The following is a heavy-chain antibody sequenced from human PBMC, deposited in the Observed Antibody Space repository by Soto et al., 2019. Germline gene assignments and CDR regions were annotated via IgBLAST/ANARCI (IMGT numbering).Heavy chain of an antibody. J-gene: IGHJ4*01. Sequence: QVQLVQSGAEVREPGASVKVSGKLSGATFSGNFFHWVRQAPGQGLEWMGWINPDNGDTNYVQKFQDRVTMNRDTSISTAYTDLRRLSSNDTAGYFCTRERSGSTLQYWGHGTLVTVSS. CDR1: GATFSGNF. CDR2: INPDNGDT. CDR3: TRERSGSTLQY. D-gene: IGHD3-10*01. V-gene: IGHV1-2*02.